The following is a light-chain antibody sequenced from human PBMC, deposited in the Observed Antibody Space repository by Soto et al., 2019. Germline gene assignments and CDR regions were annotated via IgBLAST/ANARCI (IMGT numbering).Light chain of an antibody. CDR1: QSISSW. J-gene: IGKJ1*01. CDR3: QQYYSYPRT. V-gene: IGKV1-5*01. Sequence: DIQMTQSPSTLSASVGDRVIVTCRASQSISSWLAWYQQKPGKAPKLLIHDASSLQSGVPSRFSGSGSGTDFTLTISCLQSEDFATYYCQQYYSYPRTFGQGTKVDIK. CDR2: DAS.